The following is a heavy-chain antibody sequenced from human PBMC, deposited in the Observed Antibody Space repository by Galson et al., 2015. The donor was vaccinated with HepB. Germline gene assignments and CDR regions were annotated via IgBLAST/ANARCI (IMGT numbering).Heavy chain of an antibody. Sequence: SLRLSCAASGFTFSNYAMSWVRQAPGKGLEWVSTSSGVNSDTYYADSVKGRFTVSRDNSKNQVYLQMNSLRSEDTAVYYCAKDREGDTGDFDSWGQGTLVTVSS. D-gene: IGHD5-18*01. CDR3: AKDREGDTGDFDS. J-gene: IGHJ4*02. CDR1: GFTFSNYA. V-gene: IGHV3-23*01. CDR2: SSGVNSDT.